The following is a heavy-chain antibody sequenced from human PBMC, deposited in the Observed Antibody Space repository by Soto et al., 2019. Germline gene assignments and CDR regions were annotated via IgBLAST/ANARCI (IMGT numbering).Heavy chain of an antibody. CDR2: ISGSGGST. CDR1: EFTFSSYA. CDR3: AKGGVVVVAATFDY. D-gene: IGHD2-15*01. J-gene: IGHJ4*02. V-gene: IGHV3-23*01. Sequence: PGGSLRLSCAASEFTFSSYAMSWVRQAPGKGLEWVSAISGSGGSTYYADSVKGRFTISRDNSKNTLYLQMNSLRAEDTAVYYCAKGGVVVVAATFDYWGQGTLVTVSS.